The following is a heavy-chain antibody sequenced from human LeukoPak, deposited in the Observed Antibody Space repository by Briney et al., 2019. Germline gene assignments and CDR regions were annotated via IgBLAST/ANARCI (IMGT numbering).Heavy chain of an antibody. Sequence: PSETLSLTCTVSGGSISSYYWSWIRQPPGKGLEWIGYIYYSGSTNYNPSLKSRVTISVDTSKNQFSLKLSSVTAADTAVYYCARDGNGRNYYGSGSYLSDWGQGTLVTVSS. V-gene: IGHV4-59*01. CDR1: GGSISSYY. CDR3: ARDGNGRNYYGSGSYLSD. J-gene: IGHJ4*02. CDR2: IYYSGST. D-gene: IGHD3-10*01.